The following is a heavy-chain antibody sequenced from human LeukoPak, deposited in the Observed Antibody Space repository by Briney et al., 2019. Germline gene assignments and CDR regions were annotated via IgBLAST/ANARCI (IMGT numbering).Heavy chain of an antibody. Sequence: GGSLRLSCAASGFTFSSFNINWVRQAPGKGLEWVSYISSSSSTIYYADSVKGRFTISRDNSKNTLYLQMNSLSAEDTAVYYCARGSTVTTPYYYHYMDVWGKGTTVTVSS. V-gene: IGHV3-48*01. D-gene: IGHD4-17*01. CDR1: GFTFSSFN. CDR2: ISSSSSTI. CDR3: ARGSTVTTPYYYHYMDV. J-gene: IGHJ6*03.